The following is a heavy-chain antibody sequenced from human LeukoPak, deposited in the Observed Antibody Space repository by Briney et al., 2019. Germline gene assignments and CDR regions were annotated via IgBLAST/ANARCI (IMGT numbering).Heavy chain of an antibody. Sequence: PGGSLRLSCAASGFTFSSYVMHWVRQAPGKGLEWVAIISYDGSNEYYADSVKGRFAISRDNSKNTLYLQMNSLRAEDTAVYHCARLSHDDAFDIWGQGTMVTVSS. CDR2: ISYDGSNE. V-gene: IGHV3-30*09. D-gene: IGHD4/OR15-4a*01. CDR3: ARLSHDDAFDI. J-gene: IGHJ3*02. CDR1: GFTFSSYV.